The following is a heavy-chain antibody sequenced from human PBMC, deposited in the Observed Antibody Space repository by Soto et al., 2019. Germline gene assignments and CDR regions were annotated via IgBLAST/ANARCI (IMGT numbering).Heavy chain of an antibody. V-gene: IGHV1-2*02. Sequence: QVQLVQSGAEVKNPGASVKVSCKASGYSFSDYYLHWVRQAPGQGLEWMGWINPNSGGTNYAQKCQGRVTVTRDTSISTAYMELSSLASDDTDMYDCAGRSSGWSDSWGQGTLVTVSS. CDR1: GYSFSDYY. CDR2: INPNSGGT. CDR3: AGRSSGWSDS. J-gene: IGHJ5*01. D-gene: IGHD6-19*01.